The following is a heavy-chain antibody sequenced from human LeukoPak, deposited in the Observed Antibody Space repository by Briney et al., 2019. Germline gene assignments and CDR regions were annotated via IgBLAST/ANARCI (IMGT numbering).Heavy chain of an antibody. CDR3: AREGCTNGECSPWDRYYYYMDV. D-gene: IGHD2-8*01. Sequence: SQTLSLTCTVSGGSISSGDYYWSWIRQPPGKGLEWIGYIYYSGSTYYNPSLKSRVTISVDTSKNQFSLKLSSVTAADTAVYYCAREGCTNGECSPWDRYYYYMDVWGKGTTVTVSS. CDR2: IYYSGST. CDR1: GGSISSGDYY. J-gene: IGHJ6*03. V-gene: IGHV4-30-4*08.